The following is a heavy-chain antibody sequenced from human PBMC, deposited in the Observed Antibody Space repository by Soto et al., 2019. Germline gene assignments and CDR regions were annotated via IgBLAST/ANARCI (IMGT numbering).Heavy chain of an antibody. J-gene: IGHJ4*02. CDR1: GFTFTSYG. D-gene: IGHD3-9*01. CDR3: GRENRNYDILTGYHSPYYFDY. V-gene: IGHV1-18*01. CDR2: ISAYNGNT. Sequence: GASVKVSCKASGFTFTSYGISWVRQAPGQRLEWMGWISAYNGNTKYAQKLQGRVTMTTDTSTSTAYMELRSLRSDDTAVYYCGRENRNYDILTGYHSPYYFDYWGQGTLVTVSS.